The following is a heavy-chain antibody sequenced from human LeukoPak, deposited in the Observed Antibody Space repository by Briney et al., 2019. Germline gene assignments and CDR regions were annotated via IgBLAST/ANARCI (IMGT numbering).Heavy chain of an antibody. CDR1: GYTFSDYC. CDR3: AGGRRTAFDY. Sequence: GASVKVSCKPSGYTFSDYCIHWVRQAPGQGLEWMGWINPNSGGTNYAQNFQGRVTMPRDTYITTAYMDLSRLRLDDTAVYYCAGGRRTAFDYWGQGTLVTVSS. V-gene: IGHV1-2*02. J-gene: IGHJ4*02. D-gene: IGHD3-16*01. CDR2: INPNSGGT.